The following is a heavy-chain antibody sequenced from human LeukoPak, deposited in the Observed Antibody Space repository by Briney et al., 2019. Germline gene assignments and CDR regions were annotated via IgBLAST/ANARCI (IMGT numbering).Heavy chain of an antibody. CDR3: AKDPYSGSYFDY. CDR2: ISSSSSYI. V-gene: IGHV3-21*04. Sequence: GGSLRLSCAASGFTFSSYSMNWVRQAPGKGLEWVSSISSSSSYIYYADSVKGRFTISRDNAKNSLYLQMNSLRAEDTAVYYCAKDPYSGSYFDYWGQGTLVTVSS. D-gene: IGHD1-26*01. CDR1: GFTFSSYS. J-gene: IGHJ4*02.